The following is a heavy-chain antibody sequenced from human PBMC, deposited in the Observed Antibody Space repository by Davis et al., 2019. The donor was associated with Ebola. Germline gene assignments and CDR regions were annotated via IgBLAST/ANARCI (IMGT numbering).Heavy chain of an antibody. CDR1: GFTFSSYG. Sequence: GESLKISCAASGFTFSSYGMHWVRQAPGKGLEWVAVISYDGSNKYYADSVKGRFTISRDNSKNTLYLQMNSLRAEDTAVYYCAKGRYSSSWYPDYYYYYGMDVWGQGTTVTASS. CDR2: ISYDGSNK. CDR3: AKGRYSSSWYPDYYYYYGMDV. J-gene: IGHJ6*02. D-gene: IGHD6-13*01. V-gene: IGHV3-30*18.